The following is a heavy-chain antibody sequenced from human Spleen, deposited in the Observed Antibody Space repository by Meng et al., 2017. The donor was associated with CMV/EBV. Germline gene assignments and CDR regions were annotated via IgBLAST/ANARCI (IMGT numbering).Heavy chain of an antibody. J-gene: IGHJ3*02. V-gene: IGHV3-30*04. CDR2: SSYDGNDK. D-gene: IGHD2-2*02. CDR3: AREGYTLGRFGAFDI. CDR1: GFTFTTFS. Sequence: LSLTCAASGFTFTTFSVHWVRQAPGKGLEWVADSSYDGNDKYYADSVKGRFTISRDNSKNTLYLQMNGLRAEDSAVYFCAREGYTLGRFGAFDIWGQGTMVTVSS.